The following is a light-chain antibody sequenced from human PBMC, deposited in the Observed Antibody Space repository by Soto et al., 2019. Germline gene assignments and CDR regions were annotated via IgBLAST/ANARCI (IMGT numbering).Light chain of an antibody. CDR3: QQYINRWT. CDR1: QSISTW. CDR2: KAS. Sequence: DIQMTQSPSTLSASVGDRVTITCRASQSISTWLAWYQQKPGKAPKLLSYKASSLESGVPSRFSGSGSGTELTLIISSPQPDDFATYYCQQYINRWTFGQGTKVEIK. J-gene: IGKJ1*01. V-gene: IGKV1-5*03.